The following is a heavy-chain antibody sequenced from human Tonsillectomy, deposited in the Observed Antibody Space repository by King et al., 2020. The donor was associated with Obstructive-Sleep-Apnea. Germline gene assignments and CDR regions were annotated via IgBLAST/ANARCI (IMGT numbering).Heavy chain of an antibody. D-gene: IGHD3-10*01. CDR3: ARDLAVREGGWFDP. Sequence: QLQESGPGLVKPSETLSVTCTVSGGSISSSNYYWGWIRQPPGKGLEWIGTIYYSGSTYYNSSLKSRVTISVDTSKNQFSLKLSSVTAADTAIYYCARDLAVREGGWFDPWGQGTLVIVSS. V-gene: IGHV4-39*07. CDR1: GGSISSSNYY. J-gene: IGHJ5*02. CDR2: IYYSGST.